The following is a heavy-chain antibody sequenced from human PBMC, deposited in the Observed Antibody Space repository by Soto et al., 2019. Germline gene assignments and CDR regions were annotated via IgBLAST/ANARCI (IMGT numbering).Heavy chain of an antibody. CDR2: INHSGST. CDR1: GGSFSGYY. V-gene: IGHV4-34*01. Sequence: TXGTLSLTCAVYGGSFSGYYWSWIRQPPGKGLEWIGEINHSGSTNYNPSLKSRVTISVDTSKNQFSLKLSSVTAADTAVYYCARAQGGIVLMVYAHYYYGMDVWGQGTTVTVSS. CDR3: ARAQGGIVLMVYAHYYYGMDV. D-gene: IGHD2-8*01. J-gene: IGHJ6*02.